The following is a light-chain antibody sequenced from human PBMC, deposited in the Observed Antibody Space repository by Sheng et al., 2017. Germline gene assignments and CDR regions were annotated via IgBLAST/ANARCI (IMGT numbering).Light chain of an antibody. Sequence: QSVLTQTPSASGTPGQRVTISCSGSSSNIGSNFVSWYQQLPGTAPKLLIYRNNQRPSGVPDRFFDSKSGTSASLAISGLRSEDEADYYCAAWDDSLSGYVFGTGTKVTVL. V-gene: IGLV1-47*01. J-gene: IGLJ1*01. CDR2: RNN. CDR1: SSNIGSNF. CDR3: AAWDDSLSGYV.